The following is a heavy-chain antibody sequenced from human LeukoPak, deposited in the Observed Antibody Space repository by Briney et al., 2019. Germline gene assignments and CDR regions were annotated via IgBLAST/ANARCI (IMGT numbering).Heavy chain of an antibody. CDR1: GFSVSSNY. D-gene: IGHD5-18*01. CDR2: IYSGGST. Sequence: GGSLRLSCAASGFSVSSNYMSWVRQAPGKGLEWVSVIYSGGSTYYADSVKGRFTISRDNSKNTLYLQMNSLRAEDTAVYYCARGGYSYTYYFDYWGQGTLVTVSS. V-gene: IGHV3-66*01. J-gene: IGHJ4*02. CDR3: ARGGYSYTYYFDY.